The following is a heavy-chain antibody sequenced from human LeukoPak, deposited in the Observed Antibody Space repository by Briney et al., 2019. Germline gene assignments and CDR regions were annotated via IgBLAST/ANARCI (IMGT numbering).Heavy chain of an antibody. D-gene: IGHD2-2*01. Sequence: GASVKVSCKASGYTFTSYYMHWVRQAPGQGLEWMGIINPSGGSTSYAQKFQGRVTITKDTSTSTVYMELSSLRSEDTAVYYCARDAQHCSSTSCYYISRPHYYYGMDVWGQGTTVTVSS. V-gene: IGHV1-46*01. CDR3: ARDAQHCSSTSCYYISRPHYYYGMDV. J-gene: IGHJ6*02. CDR2: INPSGGST. CDR1: GYTFTSYY.